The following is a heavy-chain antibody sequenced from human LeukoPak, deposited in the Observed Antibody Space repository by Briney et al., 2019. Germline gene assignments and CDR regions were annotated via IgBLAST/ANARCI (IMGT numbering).Heavy chain of an antibody. CDR1: GFTFSSYA. CDR2: ISPTTGTT. V-gene: IGHV3-23*01. Sequence: TGGSLRLSCAASGFTFSSYAMSWIRQAPGKGLEWLSAISPTTGTTFYADSVKGRFTISRDNSKNTLYLQMNSLRAEDTAVYYCVKSPEYSSSSSFDYWGQGTLVTVSS. D-gene: IGHD6-6*01. CDR3: VKSPEYSSSSSFDY. J-gene: IGHJ4*02.